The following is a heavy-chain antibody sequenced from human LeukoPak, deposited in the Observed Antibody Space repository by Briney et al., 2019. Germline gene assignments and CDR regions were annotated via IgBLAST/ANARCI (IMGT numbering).Heavy chain of an antibody. CDR3: ARDWWGRDCSIMMCSSFDY. CDR2: IWNDGRNK. CDR1: GFSFSNYG. J-gene: IGHJ4*02. D-gene: IGHD3-16*01. V-gene: IGHV3-33*01. Sequence: GGSLRLSCEASGFSFSNYGMHWVRQAPGKGLEWVAVIWNDGRNKYYADFVKGRFTISRGNSKKTLYLEMNSLRVEDTAVYYCARDWWGRDCSIMMCSSFDYWGQGTLVTVPS.